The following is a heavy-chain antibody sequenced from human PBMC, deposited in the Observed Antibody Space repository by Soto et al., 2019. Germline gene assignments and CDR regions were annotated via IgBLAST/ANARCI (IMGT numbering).Heavy chain of an antibody. CDR2: IYHSGST. D-gene: IGHD4-17*01. J-gene: IGHJ5*02. CDR1: GYSISSGYY. V-gene: IGHV4-38-2*01. Sequence: EPLSLTCAVSGYSISSGYYWGWIRQPPGKGLEWIGSIYHSGSTYYNPSLKSRVTISVDTSKNQFSLKLSSVTAADTAVYYCARVGGHYGDYFWFDPWGQGTLVTVSS. CDR3: ARVGGHYGDYFWFDP.